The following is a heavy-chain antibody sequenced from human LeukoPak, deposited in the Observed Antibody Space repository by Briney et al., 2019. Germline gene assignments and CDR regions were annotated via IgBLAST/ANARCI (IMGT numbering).Heavy chain of an antibody. CDR2: IIPIFGTA. J-gene: IGHJ4*02. D-gene: IGHD3-22*01. Sequence: GASVKVSCMASGYTFTSYAISWVRRAPGQGLEWMGGIIPIFGTANYAQKFQGRVTITADESTSTAYMELSSPRSEDTAVYYCARGPHDTGSSGPIDYWGQGTLVTVSS. CDR3: ARGPHDTGSSGPIDY. V-gene: IGHV1-69*13. CDR1: GYTFTSYA.